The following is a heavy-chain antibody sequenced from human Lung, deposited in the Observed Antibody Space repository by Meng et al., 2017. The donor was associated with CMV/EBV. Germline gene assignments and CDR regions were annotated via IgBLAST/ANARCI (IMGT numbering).Heavy chain of an antibody. J-gene: IGHJ4*02. CDR1: CGSISSSYW. D-gene: IGHD5-24*01. CDR2: MYHSGTT. Sequence: LQEVGPGCVKPSGTLAPPCVCSCGSISSSYWSPWVRQAPGKGLEWIGEMYHSGTTNYNPSLKSRVTISMGKSNNQLSLKLNSVTAADTAVYYCATQESRDGHNPYWGQGTLVTVSS. V-gene: IGHV4-4*02. CDR3: ATQESRDGHNPY.